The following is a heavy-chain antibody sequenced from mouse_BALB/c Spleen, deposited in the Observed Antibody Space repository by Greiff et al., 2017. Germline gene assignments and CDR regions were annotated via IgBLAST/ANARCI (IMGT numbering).Heavy chain of an antibody. CDR3: VRGKFAMDY. D-gene: IGHD1-3*01. CDR1: GFSLTSYD. V-gene: IGHV2-9-2*01. Sequence: VKVVESGPGLVAPSQSLSITCTVSGFSLTSYDISWIRQPPGKGLEWLGVIWTGGGTNYNSAFMSRLSISKDNSKSQVFLKMNSLQTDDTAIYYCVRGKFAMDYWGQGTSVTVSS. J-gene: IGHJ4*01. CDR2: IWTGGGT.